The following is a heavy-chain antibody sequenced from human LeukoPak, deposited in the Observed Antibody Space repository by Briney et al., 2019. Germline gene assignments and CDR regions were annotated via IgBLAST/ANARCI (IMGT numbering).Heavy chain of an antibody. CDR2: ISYDGSNK. Sequence: PGGSLRLSCAASRFTFSSYGMHWVRQAPGKGLEWVAVISYDGSNKYYADPVKGRFTISRDNSKNTLYLQMNSLRAEDTAVYYCAKVIGTGYCGGDCYLDYWGQGTLVTVSS. D-gene: IGHD2-21*02. J-gene: IGHJ4*02. CDR1: RFTFSSYG. V-gene: IGHV3-30*18. CDR3: AKVIGTGYCGGDCYLDY.